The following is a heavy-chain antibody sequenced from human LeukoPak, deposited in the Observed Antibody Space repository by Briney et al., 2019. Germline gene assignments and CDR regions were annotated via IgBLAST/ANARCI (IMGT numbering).Heavy chain of an antibody. CDR2: INPSGGST. CDR1: GYTFTGYY. D-gene: IGHD3-22*01. J-gene: IGHJ5*02. CDR3: AKNSYYREGWFDP. V-gene: IGHV1-46*01. Sequence: ASVKVSCKASGYTFTGYYMHWLRQAPGQGLEWMGMINPSGGSTSHAQKFQGRVTMTGDTSTSTVYVELSSLRAEDTAVYYCAKNSYYREGWFDPWGQGTLVTVSS.